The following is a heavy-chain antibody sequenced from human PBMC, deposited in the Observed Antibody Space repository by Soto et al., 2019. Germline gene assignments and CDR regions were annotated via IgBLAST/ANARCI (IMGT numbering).Heavy chain of an antibody. Sequence: QVQLQESGPGLVKRSETLSLTCSVSGGSIGSYYWSWIRQPPGKGLEWIGYIYYSGSTNYNPSLKSRVTISVDTSKNQFSLKVSSVTAADTAVYYCARGGWRQIDYWGQGTLVTVSS. CDR1: GGSIGSYY. J-gene: IGHJ4*02. CDR3: ARGGWRQIDY. D-gene: IGHD3-3*01. CDR2: IYYSGST. V-gene: IGHV4-59*08.